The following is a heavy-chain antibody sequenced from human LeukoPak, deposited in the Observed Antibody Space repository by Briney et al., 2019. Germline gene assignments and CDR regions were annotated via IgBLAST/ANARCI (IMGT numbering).Heavy chain of an antibody. Sequence: PGASLQISCAASGFTFSSYGMHLGRQAPGKGLEWVAVIWYDGSNKYYSDSVKGRFTISRDNSKNTLYLQMNSLRAEDTAVYYCARVLVSAATSRYYYYGMDVWGQGTTVTVSS. CDR2: IWYDGSNK. CDR1: GFTFSSYG. V-gene: IGHV3-33*01. J-gene: IGHJ6*02. D-gene: IGHD2-2*01. CDR3: ARVLVSAATSRYYYYGMDV.